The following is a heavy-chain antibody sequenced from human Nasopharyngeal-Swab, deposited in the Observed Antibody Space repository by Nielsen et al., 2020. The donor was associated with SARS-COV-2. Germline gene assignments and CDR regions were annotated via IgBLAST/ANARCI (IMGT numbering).Heavy chain of an antibody. J-gene: IGHJ1*01. CDR3: ARDLGGGYCTTTNCPGS. CDR1: GFTFSSYA. Sequence: GESLKISCAASGFTFSSYAMSWVRQAPGKGLEWVSAISGSGGSTYYADSVKGRFSISRDSSTNTLYLQMNNERAEDTAVYYCARDLGGGYCTTTNCPGSWGQGTLVTVSS. D-gene: IGHD2-2*01. V-gene: IGHV3-23*01. CDR2: ISGSGGST.